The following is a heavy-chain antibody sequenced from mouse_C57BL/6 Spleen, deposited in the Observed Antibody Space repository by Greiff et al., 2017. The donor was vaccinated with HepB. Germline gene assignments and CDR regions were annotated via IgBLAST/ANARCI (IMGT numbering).Heavy chain of an antibody. CDR3: ARCEGYFDY. CDR2: ISDGGSYT. Sequence: EVQVVESGGGLVKPGGSLKLSCAASGFTFSSYAMSWVRQTPEKRLEWVATISDGGSYTYYPDNVKGRFTISRDNAKNNLYLQMSHLKSEDTAMYYCARCEGYFDYWGQGTTLTVSS. J-gene: IGHJ2*01. V-gene: IGHV5-4*01. CDR1: GFTFSSYA.